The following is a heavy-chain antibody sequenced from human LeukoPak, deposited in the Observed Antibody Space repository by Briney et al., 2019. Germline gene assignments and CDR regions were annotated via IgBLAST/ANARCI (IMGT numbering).Heavy chain of an antibody. D-gene: IGHD5-12*01. CDR2: ISSSSRYI. CDR1: GFTFSSYG. V-gene: IGHV3-21*01. J-gene: IGHJ6*02. Sequence: GGSLRLSCAASGFTFSSYGMHWVRQAPGKGLEWVSSISSSSRYIFYPESLKGRLTISRDNAKKSLYLQISSLTDGDTAIYYCARARGYDSGVFGMDVWGQGTAVTVSS. CDR3: ARARGYDSGVFGMDV.